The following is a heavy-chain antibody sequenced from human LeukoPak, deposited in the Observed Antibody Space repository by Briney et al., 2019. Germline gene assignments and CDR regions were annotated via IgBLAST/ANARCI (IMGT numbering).Heavy chain of an antibody. CDR2: ISAYNGNT. J-gene: IGHJ4*02. CDR3: ARDYDSEVFDY. V-gene: IGHV1-18*01. D-gene: IGHD3-22*01. Sequence: ASVKVSCKASGYTFTSYGISWVRQAPGQGLEWMGRISAYNGNTNYAQKLQGRVTMTTDTSTSTAYMELRSLRSDDTAVYCCARDYDSEVFDYWGQGTLVTVSS. CDR1: GYTFTSYG.